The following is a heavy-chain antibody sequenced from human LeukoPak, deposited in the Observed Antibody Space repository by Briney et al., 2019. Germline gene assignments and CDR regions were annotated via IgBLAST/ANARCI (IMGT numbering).Heavy chain of an antibody. V-gene: IGHV3-48*01. CDR3: ARAVPRGSSYGYYDF. Sequence: GGSLRLSCAASGFTFSSYYMNWVRQAPGKGLEWVSYIGSATFYYADSVKGRFTIFRDNAKNSLFLQMNSLRAEDTAVYYCARAVPRGSSYGYYDFWGQGTLVTVSS. CDR2: IGSATF. CDR1: GFTFSSYY. J-gene: IGHJ4*02. D-gene: IGHD5-18*01.